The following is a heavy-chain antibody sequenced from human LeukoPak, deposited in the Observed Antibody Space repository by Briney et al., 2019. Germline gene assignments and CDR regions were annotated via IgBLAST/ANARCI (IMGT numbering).Heavy chain of an antibody. J-gene: IGHJ4*02. Sequence: SETLSLTCTVSGGSISSSSYYWGWIRQPPGKWLEWIGSIYYSGSTYYNPSLKSRVTISVDTSKNQFSLKLSSVTAADTAVYYCASLSSGSFDYWGQGTLVTVSS. V-gene: IGHV4-39*01. D-gene: IGHD3-10*01. CDR2: IYYSGST. CDR3: ASLSSGSFDY. CDR1: GGSISSSSYY.